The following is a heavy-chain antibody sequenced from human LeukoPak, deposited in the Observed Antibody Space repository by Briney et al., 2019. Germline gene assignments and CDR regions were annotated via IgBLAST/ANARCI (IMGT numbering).Heavy chain of an antibody. CDR2: INPNSGGT. J-gene: IGHJ4*02. D-gene: IGHD1-1*01. CDR3: AREGVDWNHSVYYFDY. CDR1: GYTFTGYY. Sequence: ASVKVSCKASGYTFTGYYMHWVRQSPGQGLEWMGWINPNSGGTNYAQKFQGRVTMTRDTSISTAYMELSRLRSDDTAVYYCAREGVDWNHSVYYFDYWGQGTLVTVSS. V-gene: IGHV1-2*02.